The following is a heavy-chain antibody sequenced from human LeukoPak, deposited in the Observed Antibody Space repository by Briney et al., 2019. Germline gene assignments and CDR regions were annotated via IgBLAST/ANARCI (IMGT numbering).Heavy chain of an antibody. J-gene: IGHJ5*02. D-gene: IGHD3-3*01. Sequence: ASVKVSCKASGYTFTSYDINWVRQATGQGLEWMGWMNPNSGNTGYAQKFQGRVTMTRNTSISTAYMELSSLRSEDTAVYYCAKGHDFWSGYYSLSGGFDPWGQGTLVTVSS. CDR3: AKGHDFWSGYYSLSGGFDP. CDR1: GYTFTSYD. V-gene: IGHV1-8*01. CDR2: MNPNSGNT.